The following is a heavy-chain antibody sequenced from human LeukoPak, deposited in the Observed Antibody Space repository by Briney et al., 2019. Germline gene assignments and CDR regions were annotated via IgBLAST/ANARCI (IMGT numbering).Heavy chain of an antibody. Sequence: PRQCRTLSWPPAGFTFTSYSTSWVRQPPGKWLGWVSSIISSGGSTYYADSVKGRFTISRDNSKNTLYLQMNSLRAEDTAVYYCAKDFPGGYYSEDAFDIWGQGTMVTVSS. J-gene: IGHJ3*02. CDR3: AKDFPGGYYSEDAFDI. CDR2: IISSGGST. V-gene: IGHV3-23*01. D-gene: IGHD1-26*01. CDR1: GFTFTSYS.